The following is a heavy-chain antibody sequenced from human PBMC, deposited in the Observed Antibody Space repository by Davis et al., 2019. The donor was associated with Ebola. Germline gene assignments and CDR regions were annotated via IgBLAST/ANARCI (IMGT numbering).Heavy chain of an antibody. Sequence: MPSETLSLTCTVSGGSISSYYWSWIRQPPGKGLEWIGYIYYSGSTNYNPSLKSRVTISVDTSKNQFSLKLSSVTAADTAVYYCARAFTAYFDYWGQGTLVTVSS. CDR3: ARAFTAYFDY. J-gene: IGHJ4*02. V-gene: IGHV4-59*01. CDR2: IYYSGST. D-gene: IGHD2-21*02. CDR1: GGSISSYY.